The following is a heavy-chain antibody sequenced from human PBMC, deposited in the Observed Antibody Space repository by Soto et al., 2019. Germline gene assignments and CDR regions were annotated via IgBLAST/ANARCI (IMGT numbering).Heavy chain of an antibody. Sequence: QITLKESGPPLVKPTQTLTLTCSVSGFSLNTGGLGVGWIRQPPGKALEWLALIYWDDDKRYSPSLRNRLSISKDNSNNLVVFTMTNMDPVDTATYYCIHSRCGGDCLRSYSSPYYYGLDVWGQGTTVTVSS. V-gene: IGHV2-5*02. J-gene: IGHJ6*02. CDR3: IHSRCGGDCLRSYSSPYYYGLDV. CDR1: GFSLNTGGLG. CDR2: IYWDDDK. D-gene: IGHD2-21*02.